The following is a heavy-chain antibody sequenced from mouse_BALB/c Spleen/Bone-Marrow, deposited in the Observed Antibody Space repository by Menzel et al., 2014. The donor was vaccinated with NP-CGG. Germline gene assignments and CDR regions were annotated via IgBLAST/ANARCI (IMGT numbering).Heavy chain of an antibody. V-gene: IGHV5-17*02. Sequence: EVKLVESGGGLVQPGGSRKLSCAASGFTFSSLGMHWVRQAPEKGLEWVAYISSGSSNIYYADTVKGRFTISRDNPKNTLFLQMTSLRSEDTAMYYCARLGGNYRHYALDYWGQGTSVTVSS. CDR3: ARLGGNYRHYALDY. CDR1: GFTFSSLG. J-gene: IGHJ4*01. D-gene: IGHD2-1*01. CDR2: ISSGSSNI.